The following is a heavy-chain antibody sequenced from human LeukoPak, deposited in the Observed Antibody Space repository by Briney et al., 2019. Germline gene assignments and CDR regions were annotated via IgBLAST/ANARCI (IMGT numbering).Heavy chain of an antibody. Sequence: PGGSLRLSCAASGFIFNTYWMHWVRQAPGKGPVWVSRINYDGSSTTYADSVKGRFTISRDNAKNTLYLQMNSLRAEDTAVYYCARQTSNDYGDYGGGDYWGQGTLVTVSS. V-gene: IGHV3-74*01. D-gene: IGHD4-17*01. CDR3: ARQTSNDYGDYGGGDY. CDR1: GFIFNTYW. J-gene: IGHJ4*02. CDR2: INYDGSST.